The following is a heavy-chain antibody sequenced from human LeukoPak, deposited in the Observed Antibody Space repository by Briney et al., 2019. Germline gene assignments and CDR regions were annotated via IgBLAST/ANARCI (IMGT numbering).Heavy chain of an antibody. J-gene: IGHJ4*02. V-gene: IGHV3-30*18. Sequence: GGSLRLSCAASGFTFSSYGMHWVRQAPGKGLEWVAVISYDGSNKYYADSVKGRFTISRDNSKNTLYLQMNSLRAEDTAVYYCAKGEYQLPLDYWGQGTLVTVSS. CDR2: ISYDGSNK. CDR1: GFTFSSYG. D-gene: IGHD2-2*01. CDR3: AKGEYQLPLDY.